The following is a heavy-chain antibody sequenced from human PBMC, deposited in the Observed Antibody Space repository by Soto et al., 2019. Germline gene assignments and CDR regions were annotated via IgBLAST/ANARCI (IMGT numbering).Heavy chain of an antibody. D-gene: IGHD2-21*02. CDR1: GFSLSTGGVG. CDR2: IYWDDDK. J-gene: IGHJ6*02. CDR3: AHSRCGGDCLRSYSSHYYYGMDV. Sequence: ITLKESGPTLVKPTQTLTLTCTFSGFSLSTGGVGVGWIRQPPGKALEWLALIYWDDDKRYSPSLKSRLTVTKETSKNQVVLTMTNMDPVDTATYYCAHSRCGGDCLRSYSSHYYYGMDVWGQGTTVTVSS. V-gene: IGHV2-5*02.